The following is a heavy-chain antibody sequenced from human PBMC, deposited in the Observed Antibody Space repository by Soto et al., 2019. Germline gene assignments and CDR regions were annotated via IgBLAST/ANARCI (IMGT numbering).Heavy chain of an antibody. D-gene: IGHD4-17*01. V-gene: IGHV5-51*01. CDR2: IYPGDSDT. CDR3: ARVYGDYALYYYGMDV. Sequence: GESLKISCKGSGYSFTSYWIGRVRQMPGKGLEWMGIIYPGDSDTRYSPSFQGQVTISADKSISTAYLQWSSLKASDTAMYYCARVYGDYALYYYGMDVWGQGTTVTVSS. J-gene: IGHJ6*02. CDR1: GYSFTSYW.